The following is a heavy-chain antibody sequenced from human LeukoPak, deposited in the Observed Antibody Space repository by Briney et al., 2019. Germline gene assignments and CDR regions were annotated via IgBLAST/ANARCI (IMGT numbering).Heavy chain of an antibody. V-gene: IGHV4-34*01. CDR2: INHSGST. CDR3: ASGGPRDCSTTRCYDHY. D-gene: IGHD2-2*01. Sequence: KPSETLSLTCAVYGGSFSVYYWSWIRQPPGKGLEWIGEINHSGSTNYNPSLKSRVTISVDKSKNQFSLRLSSVTAADTAVYYCASGGPRDCSTTRCYDHYWGQGTLVTVSS. J-gene: IGHJ4*02. CDR1: GGSFSVYY.